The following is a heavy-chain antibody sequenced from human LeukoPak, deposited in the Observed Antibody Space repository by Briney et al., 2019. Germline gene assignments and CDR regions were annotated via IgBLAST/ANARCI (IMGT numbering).Heavy chain of an antibody. D-gene: IGHD3-10*01. J-gene: IGHJ5*02. CDR1: GGSIGSYY. Sequence: SETLSLTCTVSGGSIGSYYWSWIRQPAGKGLEWIGRIYTSGSTNYNPSLKSRVTMSVDTSKNQFSLKLSSVTAADTAVYYCARDQVYMVRGVIGVWFDPWGQGTLVTVSS. V-gene: IGHV4-4*07. CDR3: ARDQVYMVRGVIGVWFDP. CDR2: IYTSGST.